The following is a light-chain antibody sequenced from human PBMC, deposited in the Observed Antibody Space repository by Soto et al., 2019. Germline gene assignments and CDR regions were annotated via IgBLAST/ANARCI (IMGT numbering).Light chain of an antibody. V-gene: IGKV3-11*01. CDR3: QQRSNWPR. Sequence: EIVLTQSPATLSLSPGERATLSCRASQSVSSYLAWYQQKPGQAPRLLIYDASNRATVIPARFSGSGSGTDFTLTISSLEPQDFAVYYCQQRSNWPRFGQGTRLEIK. CDR2: DAS. J-gene: IGKJ5*01. CDR1: QSVSSY.